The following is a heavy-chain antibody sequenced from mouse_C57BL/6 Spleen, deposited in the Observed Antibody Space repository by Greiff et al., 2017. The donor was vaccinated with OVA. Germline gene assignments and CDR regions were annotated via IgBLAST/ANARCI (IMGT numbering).Heavy chain of an antibody. CDR2: IDPEDGET. V-gene: IGHV14-2*01. J-gene: IGHJ3*01. CDR3: ARGQLRAWFAY. Sequence: DVKLVESGAELVKPGASVKLSCTASGFNIKDYYMHWVKQRTEQGLEWIGRIDPEDGETKYAPKFQGKATITADTSSNTAYLQLSSLTSEDTAVYYCARGQLRAWFAYWGQGTLVTVSA. D-gene: IGHD3-2*02. CDR1: GFNIKDYY.